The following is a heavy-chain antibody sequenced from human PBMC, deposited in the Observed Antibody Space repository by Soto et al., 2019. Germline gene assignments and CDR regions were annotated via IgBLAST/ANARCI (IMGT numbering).Heavy chain of an antibody. CDR1: GVTFSSFA. Sequence: QVQLVQSGAEVKQPGSSVKVSCQASGVTFSSFAISWVRQAPGQGLEWMGGIIPIFRTPNYAQNVQGRVTMTADESTSSVYMELSRLRSEDTAVYYCARSTGSGFRPGTHRFNWFDPWGQGTLVTVSS. V-gene: IGHV1-69*01. CDR3: ARSTGSGFRPGTHRFNWFDP. D-gene: IGHD5-12*01. J-gene: IGHJ5*02. CDR2: IIPIFRTP.